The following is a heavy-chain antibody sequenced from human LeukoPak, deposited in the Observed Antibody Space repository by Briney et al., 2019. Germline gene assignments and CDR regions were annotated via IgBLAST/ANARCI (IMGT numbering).Heavy chain of an antibody. CDR1: GFTFSSYS. Sequence: GGSLRLSCAASGFTFSSYSMNWVRQAPGKGLEWVSYISSSSSTIYYADSVKGRFTISRDNAKNSLYLQMNSLRAEDTAVYYCARGISAGYCSSTSCAEGNWFDPWGQGTLVTVSS. CDR2: ISSSSSTI. D-gene: IGHD2-2*01. J-gene: IGHJ5*02. V-gene: IGHV3-48*01. CDR3: ARGISAGYCSSTSCAEGNWFDP.